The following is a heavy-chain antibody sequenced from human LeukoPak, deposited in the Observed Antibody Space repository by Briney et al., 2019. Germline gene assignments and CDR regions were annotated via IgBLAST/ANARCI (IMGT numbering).Heavy chain of an antibody. J-gene: IGHJ4*02. V-gene: IGHV6-1*01. CDR1: GDSVSDIGIS. Sequence: SQTLSLTCVISGDSVSDIGISWNWIRQSPSRGLEWLGRTYYRSKWYNDYAVSVKSRITIDPDTSKNQFSLQLNSVTSEDTAVYYCARARGPSEGYCDYWGQGTLVTVSS. CDR2: TYYRSKWYN. CDR3: ARARGPSEGYCDY.